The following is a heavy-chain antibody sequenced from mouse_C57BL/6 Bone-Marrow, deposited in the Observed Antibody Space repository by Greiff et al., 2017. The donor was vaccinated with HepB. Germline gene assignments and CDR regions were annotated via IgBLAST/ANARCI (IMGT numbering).Heavy chain of an antibody. CDR2: ISDGGSYT. CDR1: GSTFSSYA. Sequence: DVKLVESGGGLVKPGGSLKLSCAASGSTFSSYAMSWVRQTPEKRLEWVATISDGGSYTYYPDNVKGRFTISRDNAKNNPYLQMSHLKSEDTAMYYCARGGPTIVTTWYFDVWGTGTTVTVSA. D-gene: IGHD2-5*01. V-gene: IGHV5-4*03. CDR3: ARGGPTIVTTWYFDV. J-gene: IGHJ1*03.